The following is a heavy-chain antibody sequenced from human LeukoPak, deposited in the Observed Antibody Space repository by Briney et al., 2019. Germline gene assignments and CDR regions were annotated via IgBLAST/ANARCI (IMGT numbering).Heavy chain of an antibody. CDR2: IYSGGST. D-gene: IGHD2-2*01. CDR1: GFTVSSNY. CDR3: ARVGYCSSTSCYPYYYYYMDV. J-gene: IGHJ6*03. Sequence: GGSLRLSCAASGFTVSSNYMSWVRQAPGEGLEWVSVIYSGGSTYYADSVKGRFTISRDNSKNTLYLQMNSLRAEDTAVYYCARVGYCSSTSCYPYYYYYMDVWGKGTTVTVSS. V-gene: IGHV3-66*02.